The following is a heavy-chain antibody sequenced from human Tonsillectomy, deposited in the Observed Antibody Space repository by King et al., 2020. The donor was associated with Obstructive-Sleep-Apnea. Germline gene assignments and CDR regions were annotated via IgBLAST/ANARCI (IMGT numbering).Heavy chain of an antibody. CDR3: ARFRIAAAPWDWYFDL. V-gene: IGHV3-11*01. Sequence: QVQLVESGGDLVKPGGSLRLSCAASGFTFSDYYMSWICQAPGKGLEWVSYISSSGTTIYYADSVKGRFTISRDNAKNSLYLQMISLRAEDTAVYSCARFRIAAAPWDWYFDLWGRGTLVTVSS. CDR1: GFTFSDYY. D-gene: IGHD6-13*01. CDR2: ISSSGTTI. J-gene: IGHJ2*01.